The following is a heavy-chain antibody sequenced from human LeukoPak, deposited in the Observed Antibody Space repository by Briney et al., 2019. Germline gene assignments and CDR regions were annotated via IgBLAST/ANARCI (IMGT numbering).Heavy chain of an antibody. CDR3: ARDLGSGLTH. V-gene: IGHV4-4*07. CDR1: GGSISSYY. D-gene: IGHD6-19*01. J-gene: IGHJ4*02. CDR2: LFTSGTT. Sequence: PSETLSLTCTVSGGSISSYYWTWIRQPAGKGPEWIGRLFTSGTTNYNPSLESRITMSVDTSKNQFSLKLSSVTAADTAVYYCARDLGSGLTHWGQGTLVTVSS.